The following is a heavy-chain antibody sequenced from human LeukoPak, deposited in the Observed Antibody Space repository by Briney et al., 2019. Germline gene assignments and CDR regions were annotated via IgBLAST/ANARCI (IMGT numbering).Heavy chain of an antibody. CDR1: GYTFTDYY. J-gene: IGHJ4*02. CDR2: VDPEDGET. D-gene: IGHD6-13*01. Sequence: GATVKISCKASGYTFTDYYMHWVQQAPGKGLEWMGRVDPEDGETIYVEKFQGRVTITADTSTDTAYMELSSLRSEDTAVYYCATDRYSSSWYYWGQGTLVTVSS. CDR3: ATDRYSSSWYY. V-gene: IGHV1-69-2*01.